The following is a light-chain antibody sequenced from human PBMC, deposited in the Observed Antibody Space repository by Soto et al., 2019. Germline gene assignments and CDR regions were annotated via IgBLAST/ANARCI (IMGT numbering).Light chain of an antibody. CDR1: QSVSGSF. V-gene: IGKV3-20*01. CDR2: AAS. CDR3: QQYGRSPPWS. J-gene: IGKJ1*01. Sequence: VLTQSPGSLSLSPGERATLSCRASQSVSGSFLAWYQQKPGQAPRLLIYAASSRDTGIPDRLSGSGSGTDFNLTIRRLEPEDFAVYYCQQYGRSPPWSFGQGTKVEIK.